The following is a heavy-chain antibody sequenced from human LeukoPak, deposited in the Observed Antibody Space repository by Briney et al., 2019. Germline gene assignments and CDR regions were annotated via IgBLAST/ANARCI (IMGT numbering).Heavy chain of an antibody. CDR1: GGSIRGY. V-gene: IGHV4-4*07. CDR3: ARESGTTGEVKFDP. CDR2: IYGSGST. D-gene: IGHD4-17*01. Sequence: PSETLSLTSIDPGGSIRGYWRWIRQPAGKGREWIGRIYGSGSTDYNPSLKSRVTMSIDTSKNQFSLNLISVTAADTAVYYCARESGTTGEVKFDPWGQGTLVTVSS. J-gene: IGHJ5*02.